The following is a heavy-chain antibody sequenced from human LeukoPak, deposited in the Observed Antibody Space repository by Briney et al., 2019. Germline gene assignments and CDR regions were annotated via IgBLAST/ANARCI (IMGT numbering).Heavy chain of an antibody. CDR2: INHSGST. Sequence: PSETLSLTCAVYGGSFSGYYWSWIRQPPGKGLEWIGEINHSGSTNYNPSLKSRVTISVDTSKNQFSLKLSSVTAADTAVYYCARGPTIFTMVRGVMRYFDYWGQGTLVTVSS. CDR3: ARGPTIFTMVRGVMRYFDY. CDR1: GGSFSGYY. V-gene: IGHV4-34*01. J-gene: IGHJ4*02. D-gene: IGHD3-10*01.